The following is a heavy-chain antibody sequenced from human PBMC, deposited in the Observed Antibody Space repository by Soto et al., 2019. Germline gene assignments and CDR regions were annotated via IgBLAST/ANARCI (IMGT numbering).Heavy chain of an antibody. D-gene: IGHD1-20*01. V-gene: IGHV3-7*01. CDR3: AKGGISDVHYFDY. J-gene: IGHJ4*02. CDR1: GFSFSDYW. Sequence: EVQLVESGGVLVQPGGSLRLSCVASGFSFSDYWMSWVRQAPGKGLEWVAKIKQDESERYYADSVDGRFTTSRDNAKNSLYLQMNGLRAEDTAVYYCAKGGISDVHYFDYWGQGTLVTVSS. CDR2: IKQDESER.